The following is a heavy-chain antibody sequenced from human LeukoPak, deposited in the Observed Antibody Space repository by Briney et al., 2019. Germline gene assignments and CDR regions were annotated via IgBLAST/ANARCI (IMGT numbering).Heavy chain of an antibody. J-gene: IGHJ6*03. CDR3: ARDYDSTGYYYYYMDV. V-gene: IGHV4-59*12. CDR2: IYYSGST. Sequence: SETLSLTCTVSGGSISSYYWSWIRQPPGKGLEWIGYIYYSGSTNYNPSLKSRVTISVDTSKNQFSLKLSSVTAADTTVYYCARDYDSTGYYYYYMDVWGKGTTVTVSS. CDR1: GGSISSYY. D-gene: IGHD3-22*01.